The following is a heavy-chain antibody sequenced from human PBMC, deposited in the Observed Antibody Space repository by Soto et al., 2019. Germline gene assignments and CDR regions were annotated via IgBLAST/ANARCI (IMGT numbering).Heavy chain of an antibody. CDR3: ARGDAYNSFDY. CDR1: GLTFSSYS. CDR2: ISSSGDYI. D-gene: IGHD1-1*01. V-gene: IGHV3-21*01. J-gene: IGHJ4*02. Sequence: EVQLVESGGGLVKPGGSLRVSCAASGLTFSSYSMNWVRQAPGKGLEWVSSISSSGDYIYYADSLKGRFTISRDNAKNSLHLHMNSLRAEDTAVYYCARGDAYNSFDYWGQGTLVTVST.